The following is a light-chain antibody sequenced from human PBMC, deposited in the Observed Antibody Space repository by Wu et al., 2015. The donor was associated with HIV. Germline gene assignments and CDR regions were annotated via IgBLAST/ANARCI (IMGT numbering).Light chain of an antibody. Sequence: ASVGDRVTITXRASQGITSALAWYQQKPGKTPKLLIYHASTLESGVPSRFSGSGSGTDFTLTISSLQPEDFGTYYCQQSYITPFTFGQGTRLEIK. J-gene: IGKJ5*01. CDR1: QGITSA. V-gene: IGKV1-13*02. CDR2: HAS. CDR3: QQSYITPFT.